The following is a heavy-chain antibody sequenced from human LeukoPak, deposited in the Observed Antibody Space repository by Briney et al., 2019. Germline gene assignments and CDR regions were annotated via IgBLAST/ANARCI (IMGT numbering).Heavy chain of an antibody. D-gene: IGHD2-21*02. V-gene: IGHV4-39*07. J-gene: IGHJ4*02. CDR1: GDSISTSNSY. CDR3: ARRGSVVTPPPL. CDR2: INHSGST. Sequence: SETLSLTCTVSGDSISTSNSYWGWIRQPPGKGLEWIGEINHSGSTNYNPSLKSRVTISVDTSKNQFSLKLSSVTAADTAVYYCARRGSVVTPPPLWGQGTLVTVSS.